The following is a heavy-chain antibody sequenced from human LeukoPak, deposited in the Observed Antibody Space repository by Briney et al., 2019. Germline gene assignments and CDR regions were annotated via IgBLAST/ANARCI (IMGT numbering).Heavy chain of an antibody. CDR2: IRYDGSNK. CDR3: AKDPSEWFGELWDVIDY. CDR1: GFTFDDYT. Sequence: GGSLRLSCAASGFTFDDYTMHWVRQAPGKGLEWVAFIRYDGSNKYYADSVKGRFTISRDNSKNTLYLQMNSLRAEDTAVYYCAKDPSEWFGELWDVIDYWGQGTLVTVSS. J-gene: IGHJ4*02. D-gene: IGHD3-10*01. V-gene: IGHV3-30*02.